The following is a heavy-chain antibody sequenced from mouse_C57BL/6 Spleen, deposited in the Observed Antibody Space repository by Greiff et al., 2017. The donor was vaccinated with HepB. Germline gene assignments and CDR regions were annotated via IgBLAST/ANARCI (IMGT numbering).Heavy chain of an antibody. D-gene: IGHD2-4*01. CDR2: ISYDGSN. V-gene: IGHV3-6*01. J-gene: IGHJ1*03. Sequence: EVKLVESGPGLVKPSQSLSLTCSVTGYSITSGYYWNWIRQFPGNKLEWMGYISYDGSNNYHPSLKNRISITRDTSKNQFYLKLTYLTTEDTATYYCARRDYDYHWYFDVWGTGTTVTVSS. CDR1: GYSITSGYY. CDR3: ARRDYDYHWYFDV.